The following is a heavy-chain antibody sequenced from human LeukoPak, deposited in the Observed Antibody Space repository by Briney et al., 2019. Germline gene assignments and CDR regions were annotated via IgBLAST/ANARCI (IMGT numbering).Heavy chain of an antibody. CDR3: ARRRITFVRGVDITSYYFDY. D-gene: IGHD3-10*01. V-gene: IGHV3-20*04. CDR2: INWNGGST. J-gene: IGHJ4*02. CDR1: GFTFDDYG. Sequence: PGGSLRLSCAASGFTFDDYGMSWDRQAPGKVLEWVSGINWNGGSTGYANSVKGRFTISRDNAKNSLYLQMNSLRAEDTALYYCARRRITFVRGVDITSYYFDYWGQGTLVTVSS.